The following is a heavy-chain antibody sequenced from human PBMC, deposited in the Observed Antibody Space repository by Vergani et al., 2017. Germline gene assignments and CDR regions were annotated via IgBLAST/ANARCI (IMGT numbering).Heavy chain of an antibody. CDR3: ARRTYYDFRFDF. D-gene: IGHD3-3*01. CDR2: VIYSGNT. Sequence: VQLLESGGGLVQPGGSLRVSCAASGFTFSSDAMSWVRQPPGKGLEWIGSVIYSGNTNYDPSLKSRVTISIDTSKNQFSLKLNSVTAADTAVYYCARRTYYDFRFDFWGQGILVTVSS. CDR1: GFTFSSDAM. J-gene: IGHJ5*01. V-gene: IGHV4-38-2*01.